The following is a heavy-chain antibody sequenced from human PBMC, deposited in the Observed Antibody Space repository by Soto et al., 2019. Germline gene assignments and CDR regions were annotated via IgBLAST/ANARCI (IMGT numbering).Heavy chain of an antibody. CDR1: GFTFSSYG. D-gene: IGHD2-2*01. J-gene: IGHJ6*02. Sequence: GGSLRLSCAASGFTFSSYGMHWVRQAPGKGLEWVAVIWYDGSNKYYADSVKGRFTISRDNSKNTLYLQMNSLRAEDTAVYYCARDGQDIVVVPAATDYYYGMDVWGQGPTVTFS. CDR3: ARDGQDIVVVPAATDYYYGMDV. CDR2: IWYDGSNK. V-gene: IGHV3-33*01.